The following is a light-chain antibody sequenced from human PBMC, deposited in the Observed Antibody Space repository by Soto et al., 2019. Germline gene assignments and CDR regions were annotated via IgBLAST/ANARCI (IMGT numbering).Light chain of an antibody. J-gene: IGKJ2*01. CDR2: LGS. CDR3: LQALQTPYT. V-gene: IGKV2-28*01. Sequence: EIVMTQSPPSLTVTPGEPASISCRSSQRLLHSNGKTFMDWYVQKPGQSPQLLIYLGSSRASGVPDRVSGSGAGTDFTLKISRVEAEDVAFYYCLQALQTPYTFGQGTKLEIK. CDR1: QRLLHSNGKTF.